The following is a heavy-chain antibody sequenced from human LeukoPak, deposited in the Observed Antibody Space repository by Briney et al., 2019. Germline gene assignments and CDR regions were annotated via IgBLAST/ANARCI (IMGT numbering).Heavy chain of an antibody. Sequence: PGGSLRLSCAASGFTFSDYYMSWIRQAPGKGLEWVSYISSSSYTNYADSVKGRFTISRDNAKNSLYLQMNSLRAEDTAVYYCARSGYAGSSWTRGWFDPWGQGTLVTVSS. D-gene: IGHD6-13*01. J-gene: IGHJ5*02. V-gene: IGHV3-11*06. CDR1: GFTFSDYY. CDR3: ARSGYAGSSWTRGWFDP. CDR2: ISSSSYT.